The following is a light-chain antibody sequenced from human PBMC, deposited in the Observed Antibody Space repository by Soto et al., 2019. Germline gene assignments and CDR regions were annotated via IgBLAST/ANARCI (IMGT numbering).Light chain of an antibody. J-gene: IGKJ1*01. CDR1: QSVSNNY. CDR2: GAS. V-gene: IGKV3-20*01. Sequence: EIVLTQSPDTLSLSPVESATLSGRASQSVSNNYLAWYQQKPGQAPRLLIYGASSRATGIPDRFSGSGSGTDFTLSISRLEPEDFAVYYCQQYSSLWTFGQGTKVDIK. CDR3: QQYSSLWT.